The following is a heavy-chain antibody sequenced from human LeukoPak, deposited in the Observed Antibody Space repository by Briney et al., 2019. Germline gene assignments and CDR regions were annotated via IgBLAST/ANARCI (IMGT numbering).Heavy chain of an antibody. CDR2: IYTSGST. CDR1: GGSISSYY. CDR3: ARVSQQLVPYYYYYYYMDV. D-gene: IGHD6-13*01. Sequence: PSETLSLTCTVSGGSISSYYWSWTRQPAGKGLEWIGRIYTSGSTNYNPSLKSRVTMSVDTSKNQFSLKLSSVTAADTAVYYCARVSQQLVPYYYYYYYMDVWGKGTTVTVSS. V-gene: IGHV4-4*07. J-gene: IGHJ6*03.